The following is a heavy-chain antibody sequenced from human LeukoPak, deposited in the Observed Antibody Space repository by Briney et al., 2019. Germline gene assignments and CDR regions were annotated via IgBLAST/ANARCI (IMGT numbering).Heavy chain of an antibody. V-gene: IGHV3-11*06. CDR2: ISSSGSHT. CDR3: ARVVAIAAAGTPDY. Sequence: GGSLRLSCAASGFTFSDYYMSWIRQAPGKGLEWVSYISSSGSHTMYADSLKGRFTISRDNAKNPLSLQVNSLRVDDTAVYYCARVVAIAAAGTPDYWGQGTLVTVSS. CDR1: GFTFSDYY. D-gene: IGHD6-13*01. J-gene: IGHJ4*02.